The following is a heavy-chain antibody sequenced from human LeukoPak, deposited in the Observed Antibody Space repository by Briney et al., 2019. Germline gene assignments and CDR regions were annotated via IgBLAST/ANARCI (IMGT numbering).Heavy chain of an antibody. CDR1: GFTFSSYW. V-gene: IGHV3-7*01. CDR2: IKQDGSEK. D-gene: IGHD3-10*01. J-gene: IGHJ4*02. Sequence: GGSLRLSCAASGFTFSSYWMSWVRQAPGKGLEWVANIKQDGSEKYYVDSVKGRFTISRDNAKNSLYLQMNSLRAEDTAVYYCARAVPYYYGSGSYYFDYWGQGTLVTVSS. CDR3: ARAVPYYYGSGSYYFDY.